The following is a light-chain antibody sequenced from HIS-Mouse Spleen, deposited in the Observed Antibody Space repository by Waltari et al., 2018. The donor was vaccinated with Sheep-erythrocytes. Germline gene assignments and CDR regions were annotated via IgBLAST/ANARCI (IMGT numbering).Light chain of an antibody. J-gene: IGLJ1*01. CDR2: DAM. CDR1: SSDVGGYNY. Sequence: QSALTQPRSVSGSPGQSVTISCTGTSSDVGGYNYVSWYQQHPRKAPKLMIYDAMKRPSGGPDRFSGSKSGNTASLTISGLQAEDEADYYCCSYAGSYNHVFATGTKVTVL. CDR3: CSYAGSYNHV. V-gene: IGLV2-11*01.